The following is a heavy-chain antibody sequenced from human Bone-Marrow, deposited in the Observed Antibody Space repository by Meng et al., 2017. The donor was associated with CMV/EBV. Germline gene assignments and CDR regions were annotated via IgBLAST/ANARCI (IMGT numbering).Heavy chain of an antibody. J-gene: IGHJ1*01. CDR2: INPNSGGT. D-gene: IGHD3-10*01. CDR3: ARGYYGSGSYFTY. CDR1: GYTFTGYY. Sequence: ASVKVSCKASGYTFTGYYMHWVRQAPGQGLEWMGWINPNSGGTNYAQKFQGRVTMTRDTSISTAYMELSRLRSDDTAVYYCARGYYGSGSYFTYWGQGTLVTVPS. V-gene: IGHV1-2*02.